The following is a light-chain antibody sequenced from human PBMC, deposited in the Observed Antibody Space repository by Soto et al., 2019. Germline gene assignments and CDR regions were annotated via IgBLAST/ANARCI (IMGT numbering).Light chain of an antibody. Sequence: DIQLTQSPSSVSASIGDRVTITCWASQDIRSWLAWYQQKAGKAPKLVISAASTLQRGVPSRFSGSGFGTNFTLAITSLQPEDFVTYYCQQANSFPITFGQGTRLDI. CDR2: AAS. J-gene: IGKJ5*01. CDR3: QQANSFPIT. CDR1: QDIRSW. V-gene: IGKV1-12*01.